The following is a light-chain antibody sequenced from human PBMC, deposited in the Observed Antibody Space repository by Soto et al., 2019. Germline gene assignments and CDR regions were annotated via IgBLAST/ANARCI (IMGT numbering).Light chain of an antibody. J-gene: IGKJ4*01. V-gene: IGKV1-5*01. Sequence: RMWQSTYTMSGAVGERVAISCRARQTISSGLAWYQQKPGKAPKLLIYSASTSQGGVPSSLSDSGSGSELTLPFRSLQHEAFATYYGPRLNSYTLFGVGTKVDIK. CDR1: QTISSG. CDR2: SAS. CDR3: PRLNSYTL.